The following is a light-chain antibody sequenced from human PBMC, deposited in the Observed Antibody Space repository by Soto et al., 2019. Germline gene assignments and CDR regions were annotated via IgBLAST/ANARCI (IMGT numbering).Light chain of an antibody. J-gene: IGLJ1*01. CDR3: SSYTSSSTRV. CDR2: DVS. CDR1: SSDVGGYNY. V-gene: IGLV2-14*01. Sequence: QSALTQPASVSGSPGQSITISCTGTSSDVGGYNYVSWYQQHPGKAPKVMIYDVSDRPSGVSNRFSGSKSGNTASLTISWLQAEDEADYYCSSYTSSSTRVFGTGTKLTVL.